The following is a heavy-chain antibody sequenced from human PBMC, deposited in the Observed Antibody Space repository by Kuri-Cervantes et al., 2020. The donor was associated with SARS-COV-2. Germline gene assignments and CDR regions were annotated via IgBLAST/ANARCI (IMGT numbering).Heavy chain of an antibody. V-gene: IGHV4-30-2*01. CDR1: GGSISDVGYS. CDR3: AREDGGNSLIDY. D-gene: IGHD4-23*01. Sequence: SCAVSGGSISDVGYSWTWIRRPPGKGLEWIGYFDQGGYTYYNPSLRSRATISVDRSTNSFSLRLSSVTAADTAVYYCAREDGGNSLIDYWGQGTLVTVSS. J-gene: IGHJ4*02. CDR2: FDQGGYT.